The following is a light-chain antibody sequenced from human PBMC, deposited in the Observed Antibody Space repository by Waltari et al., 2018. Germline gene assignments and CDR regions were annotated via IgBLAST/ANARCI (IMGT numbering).Light chain of an antibody. V-gene: IGKV1-5*03. CDR2: KAS. CDR3: QQYNIDNVT. Sequence: DIQMTQSPSTLSASVGDRITISCRARESVKNNLAWYRQKPGKAPEGLIHKASRLESGGPSRFSGSGFGTEFTLTISSLQPDDVAIYYCQQYNIDNVTFGGGTKVEIK. J-gene: IGKJ4*01. CDR1: ESVKNN.